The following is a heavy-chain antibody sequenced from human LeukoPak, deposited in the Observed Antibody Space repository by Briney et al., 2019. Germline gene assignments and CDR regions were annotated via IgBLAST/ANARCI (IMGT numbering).Heavy chain of an antibody. CDR2: IYYSGST. CDR1: GGSISSYY. Sequence: KPSETLSLTCTVSGGSISSYYWSWIRQPPGKGLEWIGYIYYSGSTNYNPSLKSRVSMSVDTSKNQFSLKLSSVTAADTAVYYCARVVIIPLFYFDYWGQGTLVTVSS. V-gene: IGHV4-59*08. J-gene: IGHJ4*02. CDR3: ARVVIIPLFYFDY. D-gene: IGHD3-3*01.